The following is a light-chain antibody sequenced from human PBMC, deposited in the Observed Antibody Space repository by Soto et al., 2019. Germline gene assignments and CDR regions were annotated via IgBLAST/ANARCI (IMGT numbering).Light chain of an antibody. V-gene: IGLV2-14*01. J-gene: IGLJ1*01. CDR2: DVS. CDR3: SSYTSSSTHV. Sequence: QSALTQAASVSGSPGQSITISCTGTSSDVGGYNYVSWYQQYPGTAPKLMIYDVSNRPSGVSNRFSGSKSGNTASLTISGLQAEDEADYSCSSYTSSSTHVFGTGTKVTVL. CDR1: SSDVGGYNY.